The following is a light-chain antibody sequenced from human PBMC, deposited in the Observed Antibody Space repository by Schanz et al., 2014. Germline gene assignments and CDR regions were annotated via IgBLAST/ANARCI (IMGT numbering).Light chain of an antibody. CDR1: TDVDYGNF. V-gene: IGLV2-14*03. Sequence: QSALTQPASVSGSPGQSITVSCTGTTDVDYGNFVSWYQQHPGKAPKLIIYDVHHRPSGVSNRFSGSKTGDTASLTISGLQAEDEADYYCSSYTSSSNVVFGGGTKLTVL. J-gene: IGLJ2*01. CDR2: DVH. CDR3: SSYTSSSNVV.